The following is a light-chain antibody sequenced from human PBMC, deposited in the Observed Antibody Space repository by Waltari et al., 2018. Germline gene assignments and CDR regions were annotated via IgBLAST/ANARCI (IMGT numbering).Light chain of an antibody. CDR2: EVN. CDR3: SSYAGGNKFV. J-gene: IGLJ1*01. V-gene: IGLV2-8*01. CDR1: SSDVGIYNY. Sequence: QSALTQPPSASGSPGQSVTISCTGTSSDVGIYNYVSWYQQYPGKAPKVMIYEVNKRPSGGPDRFSGSKFGNTASLTVSGLQAEDEADYYCSSYAGGNKFVFGTGTKVTVL.